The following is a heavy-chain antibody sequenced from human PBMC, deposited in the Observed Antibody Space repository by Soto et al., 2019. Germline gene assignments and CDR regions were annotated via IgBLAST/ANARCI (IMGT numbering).Heavy chain of an antibody. J-gene: IGHJ4*02. CDR3: AREGWGY. V-gene: IGHV3-30-3*01. Sequence: LRLSCAASGFTFSSYAMHWVRQAPGKGLEWVAVISYDGSNKYYADSVKGRFTISRDNSKNTLYLQMNSLRAEDTAVYYCAREGWGYWGQGTLVTVSS. CDR1: GFTFSSYA. D-gene: IGHD1-26*01. CDR2: ISYDGSNK.